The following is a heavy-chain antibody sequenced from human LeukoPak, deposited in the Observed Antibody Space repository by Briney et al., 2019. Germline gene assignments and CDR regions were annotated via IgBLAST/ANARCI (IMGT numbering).Heavy chain of an antibody. Sequence: GGSLRLSCAASGFTFSSYGMHWVRQAPGKGLEWVAVISYDGSNKYYADSVKGRFTISRDNSKNTLYLQMNSLRAEDTAVYYCAKKDSYGYYYYYGMDVWGQGTTVTVSS. CDR2: ISYDGSNK. CDR3: AKKDSYGYYYYYGMDV. D-gene: IGHD5-18*01. V-gene: IGHV3-30*18. J-gene: IGHJ6*02. CDR1: GFTFSSYG.